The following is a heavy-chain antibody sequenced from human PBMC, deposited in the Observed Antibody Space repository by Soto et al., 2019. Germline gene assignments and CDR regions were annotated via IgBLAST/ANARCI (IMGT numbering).Heavy chain of an antibody. CDR3: ARGKAAPYYYGMDV. J-gene: IGHJ6*02. CDR1: GFTVSSNY. Sequence: PGGSLRLSCAASGFTVSSNYMSWVRQAPGKGLEWVSVIYSGGSTYYADSVKGRFTISRDNSKNTLYLQMNSLRAEDTAVYYCARGKAAPYYYGMDVWGQGTTVTVSS. V-gene: IGHV3-53*01. D-gene: IGHD6-25*01. CDR2: IYSGGST.